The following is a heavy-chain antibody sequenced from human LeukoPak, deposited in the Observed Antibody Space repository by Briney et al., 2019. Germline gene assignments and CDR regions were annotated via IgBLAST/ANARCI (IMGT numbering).Heavy chain of an antibody. V-gene: IGHV4-59*06. CDR3: ARVNIPAAGFGFDY. D-gene: IGHD6-13*01. Sequence: TSETLSLTCTVSGGSISSYYWSWIRQPPGKGLEWIGYIYYSGSTYYNPSLKSRVTISVDTSKNQFSLKLSSVTAPDTALYYCARVNIPAAGFGFDYWGQGTLVTVSP. CDR1: GGSISSYY. J-gene: IGHJ4*02. CDR2: IYYSGST.